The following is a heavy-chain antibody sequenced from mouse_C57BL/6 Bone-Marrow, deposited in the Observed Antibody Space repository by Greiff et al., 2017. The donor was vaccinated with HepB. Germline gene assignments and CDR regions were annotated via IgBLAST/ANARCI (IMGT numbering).Heavy chain of an antibody. CDR1: GYTFTSYW. CDR3: ARFGPHYYGSGSDY. V-gene: IGHV1-59*01. Sequence: VQLQQPGAELVRPGTSVKLSCKASGYTFTSYWMHWVKQRPGQGLEWIGVIDPSDSYTNYNQKFKGKATLTVDTSSSTAYMQLSSLTSEDSAVYYCARFGPHYYGSGSDYWGQGTTLTVSS. CDR2: IDPSDSYT. J-gene: IGHJ2*01. D-gene: IGHD1-1*01.